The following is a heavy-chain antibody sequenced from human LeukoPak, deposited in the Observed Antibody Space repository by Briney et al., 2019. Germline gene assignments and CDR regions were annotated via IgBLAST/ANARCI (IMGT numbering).Heavy chain of an antibody. D-gene: IGHD6-13*01. CDR3: ARGGIAAAGMFDY. V-gene: IGHV4-59*01. CDR2: IYYSGST. CDR1: GGSISSYY. Sequence: PSETLSLTCTVSGGSISSYYWSWIRQPPGKGLEWIGYIYYSGSTNYNPSLKSRVTISVDTSKNQFSLKLSSVTAADTAVYYSARGGIAAAGMFDYWGQGTLVTVSS. J-gene: IGHJ4*01.